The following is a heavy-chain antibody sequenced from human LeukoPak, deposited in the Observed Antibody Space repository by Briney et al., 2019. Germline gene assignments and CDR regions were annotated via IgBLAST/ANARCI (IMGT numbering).Heavy chain of an antibody. Sequence: GGSLRLSCAASGFTFSDYYMSWIRQAPGKELDWVSYISSSDSTIYYADSLNGRFTISRDNPKNSLYLQMNSLRGEDTAVYYCARGRTWELLERDQPSTYYYYYMDVWGKGTTVTVSS. CDR1: GFTFSDYY. J-gene: IGHJ6*03. CDR2: ISSSDSTI. CDR3: ARGRTWELLERDQPSTYYYYYMDV. D-gene: IGHD1-26*01. V-gene: IGHV3-11*01.